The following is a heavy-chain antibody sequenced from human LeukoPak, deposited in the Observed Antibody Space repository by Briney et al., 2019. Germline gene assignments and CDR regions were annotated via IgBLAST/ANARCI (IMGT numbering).Heavy chain of an antibody. CDR1: GYTFTGYY. V-gene: IGHV1-2*02. J-gene: IGHJ4*02. Sequence: ASVKVSCKASGYTFTGYYMHWVRQAPGQGLEWMGWINPNSGGTNYAQKFQGRVTMTRDTSISTAYMELSRLRSDDTAVYYCARAEYSSGWYFDHWGQGTLVTVSS. D-gene: IGHD6-19*01. CDR3: ARAEYSSGWYFDH. CDR2: INPNSGGT.